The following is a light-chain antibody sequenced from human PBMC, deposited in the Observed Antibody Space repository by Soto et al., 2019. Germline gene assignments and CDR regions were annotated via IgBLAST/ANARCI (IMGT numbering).Light chain of an antibody. CDR1: QSVSSRY. Sequence: EIVLTQSPGTLSLSPGERATLSCRASQSVSSRYLAWYQQKPVQAPRRLIYGASSRATGIPARFSGSGSGTDFTLTISRLEPEDFAVYYCQQYGSSPKLTFGGGTKVEIK. CDR2: GAS. CDR3: QQYGSSPKLT. V-gene: IGKV3-20*01. J-gene: IGKJ4*01.